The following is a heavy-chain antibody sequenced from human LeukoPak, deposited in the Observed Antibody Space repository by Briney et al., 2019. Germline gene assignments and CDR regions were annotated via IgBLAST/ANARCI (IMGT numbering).Heavy chain of an antibody. CDR3: ARDAYYYDSSGYYYIDY. Sequence: LSLTCAVYGGSFSGYYWSWIRQAPGKGLEWVSYISSSGSTIYYADSVKGRFTISRDNAKNSLCLQMNSLRAEDTAVYYCARDAYYYDSSGYYYIDYWGQGTLVTVSS. V-gene: IGHV3-11*01. J-gene: IGHJ4*02. D-gene: IGHD3-22*01. CDR2: ISSSGSTI. CDR1: GGSFSGYY.